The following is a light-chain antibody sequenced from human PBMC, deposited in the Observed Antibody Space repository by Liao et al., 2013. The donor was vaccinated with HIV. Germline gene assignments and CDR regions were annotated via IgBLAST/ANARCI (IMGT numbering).Light chain of an antibody. CDR2: YDT. CDR3: QVWDSSSDQYV. V-gene: IGLV3-21*01. Sequence: SYVLTQPPSLSVAPGKTATITCGGDNIGTKSVHWYQQKPGQAPLVVIYYDTDRPSGIPERFSGSNSGNTATLTISGVEAGDEADYYCQVWDSSSDQYVFGTGTKVTVL. J-gene: IGLJ1*01. CDR1: NIGTKS.